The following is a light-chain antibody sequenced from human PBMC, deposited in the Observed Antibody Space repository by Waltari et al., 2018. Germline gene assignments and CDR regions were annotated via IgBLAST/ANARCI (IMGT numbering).Light chain of an antibody. CDR3: LQDYNYPWT. CDR1: QGIRND. CDR2: GAS. J-gene: IGKJ1*01. Sequence: AIQMTQSPSSLSASVGDRVTIPCRASQGIRNDLGWYQQKAGKAPKLLIYGASSLRSGVPSRFSGSGSGTEFTLTISSLQPEDFATYYCLQDYNYPWTFGQGTKVEIK. V-gene: IGKV1-6*01.